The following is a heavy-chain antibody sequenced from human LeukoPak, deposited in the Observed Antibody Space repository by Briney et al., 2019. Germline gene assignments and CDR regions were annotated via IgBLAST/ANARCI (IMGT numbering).Heavy chain of an antibody. CDR3: AKDHSQNFDY. CDR1: GFTFSNYG. CDR2: LRRDGSDK. Sequence: GGSLRLSCAASGFTFSNYGMHWVRQAPGKGLEWVAFLRRDGSDKYYADSVKGRFTISRDNSKNTVYLQMNSLRPEDTAVYCCAKDHSQNFDYWGQGTLVTVSS. D-gene: IGHD5-18*01. J-gene: IGHJ4*02. V-gene: IGHV3-30*02.